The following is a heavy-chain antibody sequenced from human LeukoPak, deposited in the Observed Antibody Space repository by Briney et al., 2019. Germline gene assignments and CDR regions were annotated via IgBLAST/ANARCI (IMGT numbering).Heavy chain of an antibody. CDR3: ARGRGSSGSYYYYYMDV. D-gene: IGHD6-6*01. J-gene: IGHJ6*03. V-gene: IGHV1-8*03. CDR2: MSPNSGNT. CDR1: GYTFTSYD. Sequence: GASVKVSCKASGYTFTSYDINWVRHATGQGLEWMGWMSPNSGNTGYAQKFQGRVTITRNTSISTAYMELSSLRSEDTAVYYCARGRGSSGSYYYYYMDVWGKGTTVTVSS.